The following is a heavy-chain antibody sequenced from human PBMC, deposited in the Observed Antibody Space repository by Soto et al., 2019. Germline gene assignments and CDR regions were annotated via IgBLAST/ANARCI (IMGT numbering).Heavy chain of an antibody. Sequence: EVQLVESGGGLVQPGRSLRLSCAASGFTFDDYAMHWVRQAPGKGLEWVSSINWNSDDIGYADSVAGRFTISRDNAKNSLYLQMNSLRADDTALYYCADDYTWNLQLPESWGQGTLVTVSS. J-gene: IGHJ5*02. D-gene: IGHD4-4*01. CDR1: GFTFDDYA. CDR2: INWNSDDI. CDR3: ADDYTWNLQLPES. V-gene: IGHV3-9*01.